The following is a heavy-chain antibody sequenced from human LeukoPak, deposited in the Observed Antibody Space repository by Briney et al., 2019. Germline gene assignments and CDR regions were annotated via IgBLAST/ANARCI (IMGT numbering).Heavy chain of an antibody. CDR2: INPNSGGT. CDR3: ARTYDPGAFDI. J-gene: IGHJ3*02. D-gene: IGHD3-16*01. Sequence: ASVKVSCKASGYTFTGYYMHWVRQAPGQGLEWMGRINPNSGGTNYAQKFQGRVTMTRNTSISTAYIELSRRTSDTTAVYYCARTYDPGAFDICGQGTMVTVSS. CDR1: GYTFTGYY. V-gene: IGHV1-2*06.